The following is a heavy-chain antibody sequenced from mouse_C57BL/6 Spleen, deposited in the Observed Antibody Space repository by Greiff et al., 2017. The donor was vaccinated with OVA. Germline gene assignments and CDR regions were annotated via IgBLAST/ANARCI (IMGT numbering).Heavy chain of an antibody. D-gene: IGHD1-1*01. CDR3: ASGLYYYGSYYAMDD. J-gene: IGHJ4*01. CDR2: ISSGSSTI. CDR1: GFTFSDYG. V-gene: IGHV5-17*01. Sequence: EVQGVESGGGLVKPGGSLKLSCAASGFTFSDYGMHWVRQAPEKGLEWVAYISSGSSTIYYADTVKGRFTISRDNAKNTLFLQMTSLRSEDTAMYYCASGLYYYGSYYAMDDWGQGTSVTVSS.